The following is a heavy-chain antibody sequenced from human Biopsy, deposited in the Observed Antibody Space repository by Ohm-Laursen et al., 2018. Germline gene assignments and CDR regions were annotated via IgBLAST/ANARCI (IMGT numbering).Heavy chain of an antibody. CDR3: ARTPILIVSAGLVYRHRRHLQGMDV. Sequence: QTLTLTCSFSGFSLSARGMCVSWIRQAPGKALEWLARVDWDDYKDYSASLQTKLSISKDTSNDQVVLTVNNVDPADTATYYCARTPILIVSAGLVYRHRRHLQGMDVWGQGIAITVS. CDR2: VDWDDYK. CDR1: GFSLSARGMC. V-gene: IGHV2-70*11. J-gene: IGHJ6*02. D-gene: IGHD6-13*01.